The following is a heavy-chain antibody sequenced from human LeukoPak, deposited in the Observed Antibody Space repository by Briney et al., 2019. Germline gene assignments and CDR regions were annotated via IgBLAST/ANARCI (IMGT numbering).Heavy chain of an antibody. D-gene: IGHD3-16*01. CDR2: ISSSSSYI. CDR3: ARVWGFAFDI. CDR1: GFTFSSYS. V-gene: IGHV3-21*01. Sequence: GGSLRLSCAASGFTFSSYSMNWVRQAPGKGLEWVSSISSSSSYIYYADSVKGRFTISIDNAKNSLYLQMNSLRAEDTAVYYCARVWGFAFDIWGQGTMVTVSS. J-gene: IGHJ3*02.